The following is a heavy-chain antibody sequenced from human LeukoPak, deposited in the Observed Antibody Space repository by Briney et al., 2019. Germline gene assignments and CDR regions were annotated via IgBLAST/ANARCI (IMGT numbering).Heavy chain of an antibody. D-gene: IGHD6-19*01. CDR1: GLTFSDYA. CDR2: ISGGSTNT. CDR3: AKNAAVVVAARRYYYYYMDV. J-gene: IGHJ6*03. V-gene: IGHV3-23*01. Sequence: GVSLRLSCAGSGLTFSDYAITRVRQAPGKGLEWVSTISGGSTNTYYAASVKGRFTISRDNSKSTLYLQMNSLRAEDTAVYFCAKNAAVVVAARRYYYYYMDVWGNGTTVTVSS.